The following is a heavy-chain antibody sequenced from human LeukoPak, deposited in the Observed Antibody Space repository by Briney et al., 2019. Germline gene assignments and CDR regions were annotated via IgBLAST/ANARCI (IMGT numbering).Heavy chain of an antibody. V-gene: IGHV3-53*01. CDR3: AKARAGNITAAFNY. CDR1: GFTVSSNY. J-gene: IGHJ4*02. CDR2: IYSGGST. D-gene: IGHD6-13*01. Sequence: GGSLRLSCAASGFTVSSNYMSWVRQAPGKGLEWVSVIYSGGSTYYADSVKGRFTISRDNSKNTLYLQMNSLRAEDTAVYYCAKARAGNITAAFNYWGQGTLVTVSS.